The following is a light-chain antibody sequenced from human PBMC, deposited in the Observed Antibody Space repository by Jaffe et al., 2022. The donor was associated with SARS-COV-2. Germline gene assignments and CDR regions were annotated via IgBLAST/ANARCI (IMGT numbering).Light chain of an antibody. CDR1: ESVGSD. J-gene: IGKJ5*01. V-gene: IGKV3-15*01. CDR2: GAS. Sequence: EIVMTQSPATLSVSPGERATLSCRASESVGSDFAWYEQKPGQAPSLLIYGASTRATGIPARFSGSGSGTDFTLTITSLQSEDFAVYYCQQYKTWPITFGQGTRLEIK. CDR3: QQYKTWPIT.